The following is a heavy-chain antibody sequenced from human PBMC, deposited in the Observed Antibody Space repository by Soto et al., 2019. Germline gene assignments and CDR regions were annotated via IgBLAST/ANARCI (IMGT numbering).Heavy chain of an antibody. CDR2: IDPSDSYT. CDR1: GYSFTSYW. CDR3: ARGSPGIAAAGTRDYYYGMDV. V-gene: IGHV5-10-1*01. J-gene: IGHJ6*02. Sequence: GESLKISCKGSGYSFTSYWISWVRQMPGKGLERMGRIDPSDSYTNYSPSFQGHVTISADKSISTAYLQWSSLKASDTAMYYCARGSPGIAAAGTRDYYYGMDVWGQGTTVTVSS. D-gene: IGHD6-13*01.